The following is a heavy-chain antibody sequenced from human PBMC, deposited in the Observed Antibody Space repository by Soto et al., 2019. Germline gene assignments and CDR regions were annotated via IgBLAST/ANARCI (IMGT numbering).Heavy chain of an antibody. CDR3: EREWYYDILPGYSD. V-gene: IGHV1-69*13. CDR1: GGTFSSYA. D-gene: IGHD3-9*01. Sequence: GASVKVSCKASGGTFSSYAMIWVRQAPGQGLEGMGGVIPIFGTANYAQKFQGRVTITADESTSTAYMQLSSRRSEDTAVYYCEREWYYDILPGYSDWGQGTLVTVSS. J-gene: IGHJ4*02. CDR2: VIPIFGTA.